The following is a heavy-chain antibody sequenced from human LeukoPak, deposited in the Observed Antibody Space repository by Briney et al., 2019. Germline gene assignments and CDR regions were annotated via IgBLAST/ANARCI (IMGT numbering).Heavy chain of an antibody. V-gene: IGHV4-34*01. Sequence: SETLSLTCAVYGGSFSGYYWSWIRQPPGKGLEWIGEINHSGSTNYNPSLKSRVTISVDTSKNQFSLKLSSVTAADTAVYYCARGAAGTNFDIWGQGTMVTVSS. CDR1: GGSFSGYY. J-gene: IGHJ3*02. CDR2: INHSGST. CDR3: ARGAAGTNFDI. D-gene: IGHD6-19*01.